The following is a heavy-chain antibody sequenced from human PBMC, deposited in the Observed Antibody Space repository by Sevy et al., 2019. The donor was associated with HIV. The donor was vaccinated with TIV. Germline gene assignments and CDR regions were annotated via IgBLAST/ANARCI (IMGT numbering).Heavy chain of an antibody. Sequence: SGPTLVNPTQTLTLTCTFSGFSLSSRRVGVGWIRQPPGKALEWLALIYWDDDKRYSPSLKSRLTITKDTSKNQVVLTMTNVDPVEPATNYRAHEPSYGLALRFDPWGQGILVTVSS. V-gene: IGHV2-5*02. J-gene: IGHJ5*02. CDR1: GFSLSSRRVG. D-gene: IGHD3-10*01. CDR3: AHEPSYGLALRFDP. CDR2: IYWDDDK.